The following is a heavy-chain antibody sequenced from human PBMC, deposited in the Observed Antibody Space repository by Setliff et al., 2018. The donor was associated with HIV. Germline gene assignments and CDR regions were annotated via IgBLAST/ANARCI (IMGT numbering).Heavy chain of an antibody. V-gene: IGHV4-34*01. Sequence: NPSETLSLTCAVYNGSFSNYYWIWIRQPPGKGLEWIGEINHSGSTNYNPSLKSRVTISVDTSKKQFSLNLRSVTAADTAVYYCARGLTARRVGNFDYWGRGTLVTVSS. CDR1: NGSFSNYY. CDR3: ARGLTARRVGNFDY. D-gene: IGHD6-6*01. CDR2: INHSGST. J-gene: IGHJ4*02.